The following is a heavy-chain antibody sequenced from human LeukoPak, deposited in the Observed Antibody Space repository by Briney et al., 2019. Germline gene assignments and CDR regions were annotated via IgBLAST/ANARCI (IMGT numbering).Heavy chain of an antibody. Sequence: GGSLRLSCAASGFTFSNYGLSWVRQAPGKGLEWISGISGGGGNTYYADSVKGRFTISRDNSKNTLYLQMNSLRAEDTAVYYCAKCDSPVAGDYFDYWGQGTLVTVSS. V-gene: IGHV3-23*01. CDR3: AKCDSPVAGDYFDY. D-gene: IGHD6-19*01. CDR1: GFTFSNYG. CDR2: ISGGGGNT. J-gene: IGHJ4*02.